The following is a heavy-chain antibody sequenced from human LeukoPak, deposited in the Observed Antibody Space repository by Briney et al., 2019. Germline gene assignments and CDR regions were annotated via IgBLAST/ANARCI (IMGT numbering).Heavy chain of an antibody. V-gene: IGHV3-53*01. J-gene: IGHJ4*02. Sequence: GGSLRLSCAASGFIVSSNYMSWVRQAPGKGLEWVSVIYSGGSTYYADSVKGRFTISRDNSKNTLYLQMNNLRAEDTAMYYCARDLASSGGYWGQGTLVTVSS. D-gene: IGHD3-10*01. CDR3: ARDLASSGGY. CDR2: IYSGGST. CDR1: GFIVSSNY.